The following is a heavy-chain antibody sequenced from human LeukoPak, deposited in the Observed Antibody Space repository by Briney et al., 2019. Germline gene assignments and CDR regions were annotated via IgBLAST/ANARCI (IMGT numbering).Heavy chain of an antibody. J-gene: IGHJ3*02. Sequence: SVKVSCKASGGTFSSYAISWVRQAPGQGLEWMGGIIPIFGTANYAQKFQGRVTITTDESTSTVYMELSSLRSEDTAVYYCARAGGDSDAFDIWGQGTMVTVSS. V-gene: IGHV1-69*05. CDR1: GGTFSSYA. D-gene: IGHD2-21*02. CDR2: IIPIFGTA. CDR3: ARAGGDSDAFDI.